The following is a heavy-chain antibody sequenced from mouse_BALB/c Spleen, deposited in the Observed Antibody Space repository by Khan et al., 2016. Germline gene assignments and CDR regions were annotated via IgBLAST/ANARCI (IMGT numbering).Heavy chain of an antibody. CDR2: INTYTGES. J-gene: IGHJ3*01. CDR3: AIGGDYGGFAS. Sequence: QIQLVQSGPELKKPGETVKISCKASEYTFTNYGMNWVKQAPGKGLKWMGWINTYTGESTYADDVKGRFAISLQTSASTAYLQINNLKNEDTAAYFCAIGGDYGGFASWGQGTLVTVSA. D-gene: IGHD2-13*01. V-gene: IGHV9-3-1*01. CDR1: EYTFTNYG.